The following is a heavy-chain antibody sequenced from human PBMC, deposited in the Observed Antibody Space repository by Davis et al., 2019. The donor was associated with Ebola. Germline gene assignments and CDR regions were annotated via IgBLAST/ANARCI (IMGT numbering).Heavy chain of an antibody. V-gene: IGHV3-33*01. D-gene: IGHD4-17*01. CDR1: GFTFSSYG. J-gene: IGHJ6*02. Sequence: GESLKISCAASGFTFSSYGMHWVRQAPGQGLEWVAVIWYDGSNKYYADSVKGRFTISRDNSKNTLYLQMNSLRAEDTAVYYCARVRGTTVTPKSYYYYGMDVWGQGTTVTVSS. CDR2: IWYDGSNK. CDR3: ARVRGTTVTPKSYYYYGMDV.